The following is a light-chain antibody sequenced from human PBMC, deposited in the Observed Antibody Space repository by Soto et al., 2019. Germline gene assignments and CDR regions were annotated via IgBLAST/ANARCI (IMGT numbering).Light chain of an antibody. CDR2: EGT. CDR3: CSYAGTSTWV. V-gene: IGLV2-23*01. CDR1: SSDVGIYNL. Sequence: QSALTQPASVSGSPGQSITISCTGTSSDVGIYNLVSWYQHHPGNAPKLMIYEGTKRPSGVSDRFSAFKSGNTASLTISGLQAEDEADYYCCSYAGTSTWVFGGGPKLTVL. J-gene: IGLJ3*02.